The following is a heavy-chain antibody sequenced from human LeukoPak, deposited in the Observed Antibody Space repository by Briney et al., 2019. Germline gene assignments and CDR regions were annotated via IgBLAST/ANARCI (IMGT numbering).Heavy chain of an antibody. CDR1: GFTFSSYS. CDR2: ISSSSSYI. CDR3: ARAGYSSSWSVDY. V-gene: IGHV3-21*01. D-gene: IGHD6-13*01. Sequence: TGGSLRLSCAASGFTFSSYSMNWVRQAPGKGLEWVSSISSSSSYIYYADSVKGRFTISRDNAKNSLYLQMNSLRAEDTAVYYCARAGYSSSWSVDYWGQGTLVTVSS. J-gene: IGHJ4*02.